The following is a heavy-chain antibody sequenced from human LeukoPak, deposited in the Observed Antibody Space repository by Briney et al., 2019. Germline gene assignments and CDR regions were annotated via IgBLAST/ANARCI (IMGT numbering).Heavy chain of an antibody. D-gene: IGHD5-12*01. Sequence: GGSLRLSCAGSGVTFINYWMTWVRQVPGKGLEWVANINRDGSGKYYLPSVRGRFTISKDGAKDSLYLQMDSLRPEDTAIYYCARVEYSGNGNLYWGQGTLVTVSS. CDR1: GVTFINYW. V-gene: IGHV3-7*01. CDR2: INRDGSGK. J-gene: IGHJ4*02. CDR3: ARVEYSGNGNLY.